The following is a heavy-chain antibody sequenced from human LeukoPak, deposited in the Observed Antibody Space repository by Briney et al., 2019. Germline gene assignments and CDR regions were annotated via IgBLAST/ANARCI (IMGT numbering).Heavy chain of an antibody. CDR3: AKSSNYDILTGYLDY. Sequence: PGGSLRLSCAASGFTFSSYAMNWVRQAPGKGLEWVSGISAYGGSTYYADSVKGRLTISRDNSKNTLYLQMNSLRAEDTAVYYCAKSSNYDILTGYLDYWGQGTLVTVSS. D-gene: IGHD3-9*01. CDR2: ISAYGGST. J-gene: IGHJ4*02. V-gene: IGHV3-23*01. CDR1: GFTFSSYA.